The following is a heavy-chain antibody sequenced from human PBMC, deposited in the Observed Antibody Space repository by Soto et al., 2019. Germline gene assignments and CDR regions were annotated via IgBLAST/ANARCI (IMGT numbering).Heavy chain of an antibody. CDR1: GFTFSSYS. V-gene: IGHV3-48*01. CDR3: ARDPLSSYYDYIWGSYRYLDY. Sequence: GGSLRLSCAASGFTFSSYSMNWVRQAPGKGLEWVSYISSSSSTIYYADSVKGRFTISRDNAKNSLYLQMNSLRAEDTAVYYCARDPLSSYYDYIWGSYRYLDYWGQGTLVTVLL. D-gene: IGHD3-16*02. CDR2: ISSSSSTI. J-gene: IGHJ4*02.